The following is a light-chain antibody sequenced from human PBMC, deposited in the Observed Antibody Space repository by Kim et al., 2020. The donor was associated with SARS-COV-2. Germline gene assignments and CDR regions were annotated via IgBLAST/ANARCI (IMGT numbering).Light chain of an antibody. Sequence: FPGERARLSCRASQSVSSSYFAWYQQKHGQAPRLLIYGASSSATGIPYRFSGSGSGTDFTLTISRLEPEDFAVYYCQQYGSSPLTFGGGTKVDIK. V-gene: IGKV3-20*01. CDR1: QSVSSSY. J-gene: IGKJ4*01. CDR2: GAS. CDR3: QQYGSSPLT.